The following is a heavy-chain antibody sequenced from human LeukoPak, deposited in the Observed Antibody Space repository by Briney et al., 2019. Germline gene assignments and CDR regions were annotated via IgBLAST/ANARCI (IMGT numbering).Heavy chain of an antibody. J-gene: IGHJ4*02. CDR3: ARETGTSYYFDY. CDR1: GFTFSSYW. V-gene: IGHV3-7*01. CDR2: IKQDGSEK. Sequence: GGSLRLSCAASGFTFSSYWMSWVRQAPGKGLELEANIKQDGSEKYYVDSVKGRFTISRDNAKNSLYLQMNSLRAEDTAVYYCARETGTSYYFDYWGQGTLVTVSS. D-gene: IGHD1-7*01.